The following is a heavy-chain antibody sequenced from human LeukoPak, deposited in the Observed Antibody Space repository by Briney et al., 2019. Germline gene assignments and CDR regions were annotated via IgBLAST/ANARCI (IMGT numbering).Heavy chain of an antibody. J-gene: IGHJ6*03. D-gene: IGHD4-17*01. V-gene: IGHV3-20*04. CDR3: ARVMTTVTTRYFYYMDV. CDR2: INWNGDST. Sequence: GGSLRLSCAASGFTFDDYGMSWVRHAPGKGLEWVSGINWNGDSTGYADSVKVRFTICRDNAKNSLYLQMNTLRAEDKALHYCARVMTTVTTRYFYYMDVWGKGTTVTVSS. CDR1: GFTFDDYG.